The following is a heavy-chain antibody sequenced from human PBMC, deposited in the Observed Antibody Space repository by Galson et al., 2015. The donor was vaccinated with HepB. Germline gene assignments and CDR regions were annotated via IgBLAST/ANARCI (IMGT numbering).Heavy chain of an antibody. CDR3: ARGHRTLVY. D-gene: IGHD2-21*01. J-gene: IGHJ4*02. CDR2: ITSSGSAR. Sequence: SLRLSCAASGFTFSSYTMIWVRQAPGRGLEWVSYITSSGSARYYADSVKGRFTISRDNAENSLYLQMNSLRLEDTAVYYCARGHRTLVYWGQGTLVTVSS. CDR1: GFTFSSYT. V-gene: IGHV3-48*04.